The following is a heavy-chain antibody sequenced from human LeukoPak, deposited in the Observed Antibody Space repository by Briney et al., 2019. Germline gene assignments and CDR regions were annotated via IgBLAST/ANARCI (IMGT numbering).Heavy chain of an antibody. CDR2: INPSFGST. CDR3: ARELRSVETPRYNYFDY. CDR1: GYTFTDYY. Sequence: ASVTVSCKASGYTFTDYYIHWVRQAPGQGLEWVGIINPSFGSTNYAQSFQGRVAMTRDTSTSTVYMELSSLRSEDTAVYYCARELRSVETPRYNYFDYWGQGTLVTVSS. D-gene: IGHD4-23*01. J-gene: IGHJ4*02. V-gene: IGHV1-46*01.